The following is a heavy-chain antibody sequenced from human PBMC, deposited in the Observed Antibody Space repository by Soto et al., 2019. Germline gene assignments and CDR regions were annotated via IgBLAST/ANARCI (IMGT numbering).Heavy chain of an antibody. D-gene: IGHD4-17*01. V-gene: IGHV5-51*01. J-gene: IGHJ6*02. CDR3: ARPGGGAYGGPYYYYAMDV. Sequence: GESLKISCKGSGYGFDSYWVAWVRQMPGKGLEWMGIISPGDSSTIYSPSFQGQVTMSADKSINTAYLQWSSLKASDTAMYYCARPGGGAYGGPYYYYAMDVWGQGTTVTVSS. CDR1: GYGFDSYW. CDR2: ISPGDSST.